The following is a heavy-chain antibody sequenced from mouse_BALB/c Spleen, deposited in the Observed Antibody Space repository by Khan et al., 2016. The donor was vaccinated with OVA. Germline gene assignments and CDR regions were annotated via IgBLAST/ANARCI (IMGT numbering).Heavy chain of an antibody. Sequence: QVRLQQSGPGLVRPSQSLSITCTVSGFSLTTYGVHWVRQSPGKGLEWLGVIWSGGSTDYSAAFISRLSISKDNSKSQVFFKMNSLQPNDTAIYCCARNYDYDEGLAYWGQGTLVTVSA. CDR3: ARNYDYDEGLAY. CDR1: GFSLTTYG. CDR2: IWSGGST. V-gene: IGHV2-2*02. D-gene: IGHD2-4*01. J-gene: IGHJ3*01.